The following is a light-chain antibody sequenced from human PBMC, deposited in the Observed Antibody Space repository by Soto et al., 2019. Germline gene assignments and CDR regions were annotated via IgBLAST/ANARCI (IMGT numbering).Light chain of an antibody. V-gene: IGLV2-14*01. J-gene: IGLJ1*01. CDR3: SSYTTRSTYV. CDR1: SRDIGFFNY. Sequence: QSALTQPASVSGSPGQSITISCTGTSRDIGFFNYGSWYQQFPGNAPKLIIFEVTNRPSGVSNRFSASKSGNTASLTISGLQAEDGADYYCSSYTTRSTYVFGTGTKLTVL. CDR2: EVT.